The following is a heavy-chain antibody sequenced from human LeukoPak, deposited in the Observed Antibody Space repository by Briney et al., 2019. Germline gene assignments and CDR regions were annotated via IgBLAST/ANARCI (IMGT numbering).Heavy chain of an antibody. D-gene: IGHD1-26*01. CDR2: ISYDGSNK. J-gene: IGHJ4*02. V-gene: IGHV3-30*04. CDR1: GFTFSSYA. Sequence: PGRSLRLSCAASGFTFSSYAMHWVRQAPGKGLEWVAVISYDGSNKYCADSVKGRFTISRDNSKNTLYLQMNSLRAEDTAVYYCARTAVSWELPMAPFDYWGQGTLVTVSS. CDR3: ARTAVSWELPMAPFDY.